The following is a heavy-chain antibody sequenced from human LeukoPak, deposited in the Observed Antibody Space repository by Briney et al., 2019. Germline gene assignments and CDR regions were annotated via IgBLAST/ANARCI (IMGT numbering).Heavy chain of an antibody. CDR3: ASIVVVAAAIDY. V-gene: IGHV4-30-4*01. Sequence: SQTLSLTCTVSGGSNGSSDYYWSWIRQPPGKGLEWIGYIYHSGNTYYNPSLKSRVSISVDTSKNQFSLKLNSVTAADTAVYYCASIVVVAAAIDYWGQGTLVTVSS. CDR1: GGSNGSSDYY. D-gene: IGHD2-2*01. CDR2: IYHSGNT. J-gene: IGHJ4*02.